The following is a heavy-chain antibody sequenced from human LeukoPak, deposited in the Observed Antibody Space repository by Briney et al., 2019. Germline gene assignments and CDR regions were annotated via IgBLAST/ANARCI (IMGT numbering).Heavy chain of an antibody. Sequence: SETLSLTCAVYGGSFNGYYWTWIRQPPGKGLEWIGEINHSGSTDYNPSLKSRVTISADTSKNQFSLKLNSVTAADTAVYYCARGQLRLSNWGQGSLVIVSS. CDR2: INHSGST. CDR1: GGSFNGYY. D-gene: IGHD6-25*01. J-gene: IGHJ4*02. CDR3: ARGQLRLSN. V-gene: IGHV4-34*01.